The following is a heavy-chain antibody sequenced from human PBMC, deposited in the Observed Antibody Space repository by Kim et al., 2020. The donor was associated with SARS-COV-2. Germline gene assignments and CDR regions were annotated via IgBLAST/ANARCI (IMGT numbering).Heavy chain of an antibody. CDR1: GGTFSSYA. Sequence: SVKVSCKASGGTFSSYAISWVRQAPGQGLEWMGGIIPIFGTANYAQKFQGRVTITADESTSTAYMELSSLRSEDTAVYYCARGGIVAARLSPYGLGYYYGMDVWGQGTTVTVSS. V-gene: IGHV1-69*13. J-gene: IGHJ6*02. CDR2: IIPIFGTA. D-gene: IGHD1-26*01. CDR3: ARGGIVAARLSPYGLGYYYGMDV.